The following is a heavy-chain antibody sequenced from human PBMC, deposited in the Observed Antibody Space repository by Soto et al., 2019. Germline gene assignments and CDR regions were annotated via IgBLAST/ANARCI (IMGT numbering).Heavy chain of an antibody. Sequence: SETLSLTCTVSGGSISSYYWSWIRQPPGKGLEWIGYIYYSGSTNYNPSLKSRVTISVDTSKNQFSLKLSSVTAADTAVYYCARSYCSGGSCYLLGYYGMDVWGQGTTVTVSS. J-gene: IGHJ6*02. D-gene: IGHD2-15*01. CDR3: ARSYCSGGSCYLLGYYGMDV. CDR1: GGSISSYY. V-gene: IGHV4-59*01. CDR2: IYYSGST.